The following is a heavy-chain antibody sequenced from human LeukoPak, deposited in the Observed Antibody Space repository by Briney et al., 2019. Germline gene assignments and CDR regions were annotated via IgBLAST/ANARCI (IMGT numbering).Heavy chain of an antibody. CDR1: GFTVSSNY. CDR3: ARSLYKYSSSWYPIGY. CDR2: IYSGGST. D-gene: IGHD6-13*01. J-gene: IGHJ4*02. Sequence: GGSLRLSCAASGFTVSSNYMSWVRQAPGKGLEWVSVIYSGGSTYYADSVKGRFTISRDNSKNTLYLQMNSLRAEDTAVYYCARSLYKYSSSWYPIGYWGQGTLVTVSS. V-gene: IGHV3-53*01.